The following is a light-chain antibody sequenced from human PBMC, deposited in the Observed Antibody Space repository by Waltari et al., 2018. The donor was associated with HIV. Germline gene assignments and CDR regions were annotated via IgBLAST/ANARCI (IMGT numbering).Light chain of an antibody. CDR1: QSISTY. Sequence: DIQMTQSPSSLSASIGDRVTITCRASQSISTYLNWYQQRPGKAPRLLIYAASSLQSGVPSRCSGSGSGTLFTLTIISLQAEDFATYYCQQSYSSPISDYNSPITFGQGTRLEIK. J-gene: IGKJ5*01. CDR3: QQSYSSPISDYNSPIT. CDR2: AAS. V-gene: IGKV1-39*01.